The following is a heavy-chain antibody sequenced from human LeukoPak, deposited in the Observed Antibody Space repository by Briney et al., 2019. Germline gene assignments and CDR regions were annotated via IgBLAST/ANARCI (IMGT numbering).Heavy chain of an antibody. CDR3: ARGGIVVSAILAYGDRSSLDH. V-gene: IGHV1-2*02. J-gene: IGHJ4*02. CDR1: GYRFYGYC. CDR2: ITPNRGDI. D-gene: IGHD1-26*01. Sequence: ASVKVSCKASGYRFYGYCLHWVRQAPGQGLEWMGWITPNRGDIRIAQKFRGRVTLTRDTSFSTAYMELTGLTSDDTAVYYCARGGIVVSAILAYGDRSSLDHWGRGTLVTVSS.